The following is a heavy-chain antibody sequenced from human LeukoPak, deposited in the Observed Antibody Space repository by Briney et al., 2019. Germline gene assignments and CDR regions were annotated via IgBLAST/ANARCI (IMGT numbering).Heavy chain of an antibody. J-gene: IGHJ4*02. Sequence: GGSLRLSCAASGFTFSSYCMNWVRQAPGKGLEWVSYISSSSSTIYYADSVKGRFTLSRDKAKNSLYLKMNSLRDEYTAMYYCARGSEIYGDYTGYYWGQGTLVTVSS. D-gene: IGHD4-17*01. CDR2: ISSSSSTI. CDR3: ARGSEIYGDYTGYY. CDR1: GFTFSSYC. V-gene: IGHV3-48*02.